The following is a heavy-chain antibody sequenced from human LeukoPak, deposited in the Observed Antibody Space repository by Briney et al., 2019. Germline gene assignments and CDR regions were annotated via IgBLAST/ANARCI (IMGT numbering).Heavy chain of an antibody. CDR1: GFTFSSYG. J-gene: IGHJ4*02. V-gene: IGHV3-23*01. Sequence: GGTLRLSCAASGFTFSSYGMSWVRQAPGKGLEWVSAISGSGGSTYYADSVKGRLTISRDNSKNTLYLQMNSLRAEDTAVYYCAKEGEHYYDSSRPDYWGQGTLVTVSS. CDR2: ISGSGGST. CDR3: AKEGEHYYDSSRPDY. D-gene: IGHD3-22*01.